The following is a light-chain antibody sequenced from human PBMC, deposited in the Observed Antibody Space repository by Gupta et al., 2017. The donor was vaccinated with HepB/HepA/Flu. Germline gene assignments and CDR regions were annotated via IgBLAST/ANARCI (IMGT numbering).Light chain of an antibody. CDR1: ESISNY. CDR2: DAF. V-gene: IGKV3-11*01. Sequence: EALLTQSPATLSLSPGERATLSCRASESISNYLGWYQQKPGQPPRLLISDAFNRATGIPARFSGSGSGTEFTLTISSREPEDFAVYYCQQRSKWPITFGQGTRVEIK. CDR3: QQRSKWPIT. J-gene: IGKJ5*01.